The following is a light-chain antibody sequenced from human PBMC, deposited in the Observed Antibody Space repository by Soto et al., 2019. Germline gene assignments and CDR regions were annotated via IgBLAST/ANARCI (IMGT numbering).Light chain of an antibody. CDR2: DTS. V-gene: IGKV3-11*01. CDR1: QSVSRY. J-gene: IGKJ1*01. Sequence: EIVLTQSPATLSLSPGERATLSCRASQSVSRYFAWYQQKPGQPPRLLIYDTSNRATGVPARFSGSGSGTDFTLTISSLEPEDFAVYYCQQRSNWPLTFAQGTKLDIK. CDR3: QQRSNWPLT.